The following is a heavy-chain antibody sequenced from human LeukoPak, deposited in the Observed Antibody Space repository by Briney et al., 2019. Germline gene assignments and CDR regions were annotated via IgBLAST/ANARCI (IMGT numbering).Heavy chain of an antibody. CDR2: IDPSGST. D-gene: IGHD6-13*01. Sequence: PSETLSLTCTVSGASIRHYYCSWIRQPAGKGLEWIGRIDPSGSTNYNPSLKSRVTMSIDTSKNQFALKLNSVTAADTAVYYCAKEGAAPGPDFDYWGQGTLVIVSS. CDR3: AKEGAAPGPDFDY. CDR1: GASIRHYY. V-gene: IGHV4-4*07. J-gene: IGHJ4*02.